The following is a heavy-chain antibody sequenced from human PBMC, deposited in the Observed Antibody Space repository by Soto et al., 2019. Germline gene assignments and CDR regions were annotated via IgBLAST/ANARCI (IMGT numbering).Heavy chain of an antibody. CDR1: GYTFTGYY. D-gene: IGHD3-3*01. J-gene: IGHJ4*02. CDR2: INPNSGGT. CDR3: ARDVYFWSAYTNYFDY. Sequence: ASVKVSCKASGYTFTGYYMHWVRQAPGQGLEWMGWINPNSGGTNYAQKFQGRVTMTRDTSISTAYMELSRLRSDETAVYYCARDVYFWSAYTNYFDYWGQGTLVTVSS. V-gene: IGHV1-2*02.